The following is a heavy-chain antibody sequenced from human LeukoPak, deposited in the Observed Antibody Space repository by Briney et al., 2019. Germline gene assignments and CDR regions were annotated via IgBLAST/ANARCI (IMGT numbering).Heavy chain of an antibody. Sequence: GGSLRLSCAASGFTFSSYWMHWVRQIPGKGLVWVSRINPGGSSTAYADSVKGRFTISRDNAKNTLYLQMNSLRAEDTAVYYCASDASLCGGDCYPYWYFDLWGRGTLVTVSS. CDR3: ASDASLCGGDCYPYWYFDL. J-gene: IGHJ2*01. CDR2: INPGGSST. CDR1: GFTFSSYW. V-gene: IGHV3-74*01. D-gene: IGHD2-21*02.